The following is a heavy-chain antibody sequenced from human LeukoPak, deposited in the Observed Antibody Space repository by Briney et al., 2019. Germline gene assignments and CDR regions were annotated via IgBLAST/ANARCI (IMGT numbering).Heavy chain of an antibody. CDR3: ARARDGYNSKHHLLDY. D-gene: IGHD5-24*01. J-gene: IGHJ4*02. CDR2: ISYDGSNK. V-gene: IGHV3-30-3*01. CDR1: GFIFNKHA. Sequence: GGSLRLSCAASGFIFNKHAMSWVRQAPGKGLEWVAVISYDGSNKYYADSVKGRFTISRDNSKNTLYLQMNSLRAEDTAVYYCARARDGYNSKHHLLDYWGQGTLVTVSS.